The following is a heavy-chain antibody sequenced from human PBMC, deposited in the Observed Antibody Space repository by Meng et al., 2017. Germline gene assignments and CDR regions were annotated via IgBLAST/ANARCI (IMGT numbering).Heavy chain of an antibody. CDR3: AREGEDDYESLHAFDI. Sequence: GESLKISCAASGFTFSNYPMHWVRQAPGKGLEWVAVLSYDGSNEYYADAVKGRFTISRDNSKNTLYLHMNSLRPEDSAVYYCAREGEDDYESLHAFDIWGQGTVVTVSS. J-gene: IGHJ3*02. V-gene: IGHV3-30*04. D-gene: IGHD3-22*01. CDR2: LSYDGSNE. CDR1: GFTFSNYP.